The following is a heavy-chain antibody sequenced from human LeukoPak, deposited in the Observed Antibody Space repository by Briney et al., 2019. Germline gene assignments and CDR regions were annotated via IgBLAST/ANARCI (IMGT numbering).Heavy chain of an antibody. CDR3: ARAYTSTRITTYYFDY. J-gene: IGHJ4*02. CDR2: INPSGGGT. CDR1: GYTFTSYY. Sequence: GASVKVFCKASGYTFTSYYMHWVRQAPGQGLEWMGIINPSGGGTSNVQKFQGRVTVTRDTSTNTVYMELSSLRSEDTAVYYCARAYTSTRITTYYFDYWGQGTLVTVSS. D-gene: IGHD3-3*01. V-gene: IGHV1-46*01.